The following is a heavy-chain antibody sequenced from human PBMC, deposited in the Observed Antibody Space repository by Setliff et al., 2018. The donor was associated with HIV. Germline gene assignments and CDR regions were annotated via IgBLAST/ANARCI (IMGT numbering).Heavy chain of an antibody. CDR1: GYTFNNYA. D-gene: IGHD6-19*01. V-gene: IGHV3-23*01. J-gene: IGHJ6*03. CDR3: ARRGFVSAWYDKPIYFYYYMDV. CDR2: ISAGSYTT. Sequence: PGGSLRLSCAASGYTFNNYAMTWVRQAPGKGLEWVSGISAGSYTTYYADSVKGRVTISRDNSKNTLYLQMNNLRAEDTAVYYCARRGFVSAWYDKPIYFYYYMDVWGKGTTVTVSS.